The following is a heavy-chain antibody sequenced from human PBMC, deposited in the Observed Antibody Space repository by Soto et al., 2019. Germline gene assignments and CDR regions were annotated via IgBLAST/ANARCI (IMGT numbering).Heavy chain of an antibody. Sequence: QVQLQESGPGLVKPSQTLSLTCTVSGGSISSGGYYWSWIRQHPGKGLEWIGYIYYSGSTYYNPSRKSRVTISVDTSQNQFSLKLSSVTAAATAVYYCARSGYSYGPNPLLYWGQGTLVTVSS. D-gene: IGHD5-18*01. CDR2: IYYSGST. V-gene: IGHV4-31*03. CDR3: ARSGYSYGPNPLLY. CDR1: GGSISSGGYY. J-gene: IGHJ4*02.